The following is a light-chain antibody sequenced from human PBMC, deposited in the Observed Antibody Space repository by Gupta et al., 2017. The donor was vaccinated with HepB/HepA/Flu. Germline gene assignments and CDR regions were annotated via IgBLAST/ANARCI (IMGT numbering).Light chain of an antibody. Sequence: DTQMTQSPATLSASVGDRATVTCRASQSISGWLAWYQQKPGKAPKLLIHKASSLESGVPSRFSGSGSGTXFTLTIXSLQPDDFAIYFCQQYVTSPLTFGXGTKVEI. CDR1: QSISGW. CDR3: QQYVTSPLT. CDR2: KAS. J-gene: IGKJ4*01. V-gene: IGKV1-5*03.